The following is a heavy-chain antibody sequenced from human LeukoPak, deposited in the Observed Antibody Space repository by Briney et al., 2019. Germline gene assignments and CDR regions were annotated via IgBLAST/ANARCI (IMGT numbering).Heavy chain of an antibody. Sequence: GGSLRLSCAASGFTFSSYSMNWVRQAPGKGLEWVSSISSSSSYIYYADSVKGRFTISRDNAKNSLYLQMNSLRAEDTAVYYCARAGTTNWFDPWGQGTLVTISS. CDR1: GFTFSSYS. CDR3: ARAGTTNWFDP. D-gene: IGHD1-7*01. CDR2: ISSSSSYI. V-gene: IGHV3-21*01. J-gene: IGHJ5*02.